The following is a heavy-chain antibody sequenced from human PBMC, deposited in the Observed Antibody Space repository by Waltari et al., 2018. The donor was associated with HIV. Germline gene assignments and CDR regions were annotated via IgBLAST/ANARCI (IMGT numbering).Heavy chain of an antibody. D-gene: IGHD2-15*01. CDR3: ARGSQEGGGYYYVY. Sequence: QVQLVQSGAEVKKPGSSVKVSCKASGGSFSRYAISWVRQAPGQGLEWMGGIIPIFGTANYAQKFQGRVTISADESTNAVYMELSSLRSDDTAVYYCARGSQEGGGYYYVYWGQGTLVIVSS. CDR2: IIPIFGTA. CDR1: GGSFSRYA. V-gene: IGHV1-69*01. J-gene: IGHJ4*02.